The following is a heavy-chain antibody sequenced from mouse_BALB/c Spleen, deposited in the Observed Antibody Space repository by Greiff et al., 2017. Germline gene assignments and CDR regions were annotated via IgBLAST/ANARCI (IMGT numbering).Heavy chain of an antibody. D-gene: IGHD2-4*01. CDR2: IRNKANGYTT. CDR3: ARDTDYDYDGNAY. Sequence: EVQGVESGGGLVQPGGSLRLSCATSGFTFTDYYMSWVRQPPGKALEWLGFIRNKANGYTTEYSASVKGRFTISRDNSQSILYLQMNTLRAEDSATYYCARDTDYDYDGNAYWGQGTLVTVSA. V-gene: IGHV7-3*02. J-gene: IGHJ3*01. CDR1: GFTFTDYY.